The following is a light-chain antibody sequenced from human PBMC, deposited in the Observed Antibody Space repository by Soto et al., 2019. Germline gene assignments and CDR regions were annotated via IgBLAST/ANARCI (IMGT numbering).Light chain of an antibody. CDR1: GSDVGGYNY. CDR2: DVS. J-gene: IGLJ2*01. Sequence: SLLTKPASVSRSPGQSITISCPGTGSDVGGYNYVSWYQQHPGKAPKVMIYDVSNRPSGVSNRFSGSKSGNTASLTISGLQAEDEADYYCSSYTSASTPLVFGGGTKVTVL. CDR3: SSYTSASTPLV. V-gene: IGLV2-14*01.